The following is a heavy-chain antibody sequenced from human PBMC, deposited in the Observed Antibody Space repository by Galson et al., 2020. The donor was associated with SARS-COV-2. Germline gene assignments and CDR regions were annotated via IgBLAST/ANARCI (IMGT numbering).Heavy chain of an antibody. Sequence: DSVEGRFTISRDNFRNTVVLEMNSLRTEDTAVYYCVTGGGDAGGGYFDYWGQGTLVTVSS. V-gene: IGHV3-30*07. CDR3: VTGGGDAGGGYFDY. J-gene: IGHJ4*02. D-gene: IGHD2-21*01.